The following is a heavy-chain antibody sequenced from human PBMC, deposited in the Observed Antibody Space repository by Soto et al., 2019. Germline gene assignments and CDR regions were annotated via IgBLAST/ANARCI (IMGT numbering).Heavy chain of an antibody. CDR1: GFTFSSYA. D-gene: IGHD3-22*01. J-gene: IGHJ4*02. Sequence: SGGSLRLSCAASGFTFSSYAMHWVRQAPGKGLEWVAVISYDGSNKYYADSVKGRFTISRDNSKNTLYLQMNSLRAEDTAVYYCAREAQVTMIVVVIPCYFDYWGQGTLVTVSS. CDR2: ISYDGSNK. V-gene: IGHV3-30-3*01. CDR3: AREAQVTMIVVVIPCYFDY.